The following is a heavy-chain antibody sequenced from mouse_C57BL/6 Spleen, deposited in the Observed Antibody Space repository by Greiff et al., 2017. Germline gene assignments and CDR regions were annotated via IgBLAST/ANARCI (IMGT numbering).Heavy chain of an antibody. CDR1: GYTFTSYW. Sequence: QVQLQQSGAELVMPGASVKLSCKASGYTFTSYWMHWVKQRPGQGLEWIGEIDPSDSYTNYNQKFKGKSTLTVDKSSSTAYMQLSSLTSEDSAVYYCARSSNVRYYYDYWGQGTTLTVSS. CDR2: IDPSDSYT. V-gene: IGHV1-69*01. D-gene: IGHD1-1*01. J-gene: IGHJ2*01. CDR3: ARSSNVRYYYDY.